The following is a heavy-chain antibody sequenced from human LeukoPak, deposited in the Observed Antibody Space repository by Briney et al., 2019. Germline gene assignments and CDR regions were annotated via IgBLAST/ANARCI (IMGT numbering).Heavy chain of an antibody. CDR2: IYPGDSDT. CDR1: GYSFTSYW. Sequence: GESLKISCKGSGYSFTSYWIDWVRQMPGKGLEWMGIIYPGDSDTRYSPSFQGQVTISADKSISTAYLQWSSLKASDTAMYYCARQVDTAMDDFDYWGQGTLVTVSS. D-gene: IGHD5-18*01. V-gene: IGHV5-51*01. CDR3: ARQVDTAMDDFDY. J-gene: IGHJ4*02.